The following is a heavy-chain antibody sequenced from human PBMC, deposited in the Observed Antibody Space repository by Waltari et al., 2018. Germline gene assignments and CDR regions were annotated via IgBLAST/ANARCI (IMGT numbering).Heavy chain of an antibody. CDR2: IYYSGST. CDR1: GGSISSHY. J-gene: IGHJ4*02. V-gene: IGHV4-59*11. CDR3: VLAATPYYFDY. D-gene: IGHD2-15*01. Sequence: QVQLQESGPGLVKPSETLSLTCTVSGGSISSHYWSWIRQPPGKRLEWIGYIYYSGSTTYNPSLKSRVTISVDTSKNQFSLKLSSVTAADTAVYYCVLAATPYYFDYWGQGTLVTVSS.